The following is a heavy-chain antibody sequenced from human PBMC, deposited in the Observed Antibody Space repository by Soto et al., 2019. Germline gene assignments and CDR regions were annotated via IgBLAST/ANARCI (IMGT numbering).Heavy chain of an antibody. V-gene: IGHV3-30*18. CDR1: GFTFSSYG. J-gene: IGHJ4*02. D-gene: IGHD2-21*02. Sequence: QVQLVESGGGVVQPGRSLRLSCAASGFTFSSYGMHWVRQAPGDGLEWVAIISYDGSNKYYADAVKGRFTISRDNSKNTLYLQMNNLRAEDTAVYFCAKSVTHLGHYFDYWGQGTLVTVSS. CDR2: ISYDGSNK. CDR3: AKSVTHLGHYFDY.